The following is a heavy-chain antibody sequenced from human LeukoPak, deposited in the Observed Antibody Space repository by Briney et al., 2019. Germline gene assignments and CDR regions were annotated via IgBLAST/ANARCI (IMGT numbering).Heavy chain of an antibody. CDR2: INPSGGST. CDR1: AYTFTIYY. V-gene: IGHV1-46*01. Sequence: GASVTVSFTASAYTFTIYYMHWVRQAPGQGLGWMGLINPSGGSTSYAQKFQGRVTMTRDMSTSTVYMELSSLRSEDTAVYYCARASDGYYNSRAFDIWGQGTMVTVSS. D-gene: IGHD5-24*01. CDR3: ARASDGYYNSRAFDI. J-gene: IGHJ3*02.